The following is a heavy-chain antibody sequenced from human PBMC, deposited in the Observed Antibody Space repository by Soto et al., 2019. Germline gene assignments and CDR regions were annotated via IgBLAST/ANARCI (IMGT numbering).Heavy chain of an antibody. V-gene: IGHV3-11*01. CDR1: GFTFSSYY. D-gene: IGHD1-26*01. J-gene: IGHJ5*02. CDR2: ISSGGDVI. Sequence: PGGSLRLSCAASGFTFSSYYMTWIRQAPGKGLEWVSKISSGGDVIYYADSVKGRFTISRDNAKNSLNLQMNSLRAEDTGVYYCARDGGTMVGARNRFDPWGRGTLVTVSS. CDR3: ARDGGTMVGARNRFDP.